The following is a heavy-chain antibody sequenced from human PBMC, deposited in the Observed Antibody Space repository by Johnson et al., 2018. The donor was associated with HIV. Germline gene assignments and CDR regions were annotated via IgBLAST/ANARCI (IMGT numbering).Heavy chain of an antibody. CDR1: GFTFSDYY. CDR3: AGDFGGRLVRTFDI. V-gene: IGHV3-11*04. Sequence: QVQLVESGGGLVNPGGSLRLSCAASGFTFSDYYMSWIRQTPGKGLEWVSYISSSGTTVYYADSVQGRFSISRGNAKHSLSLHMNSLRVEDTAVYYVAGDFGGRLVRTFDIWGQGTMVTVSS. D-gene: IGHD6-19*01. J-gene: IGHJ3*02. CDR2: ISSSGTTV.